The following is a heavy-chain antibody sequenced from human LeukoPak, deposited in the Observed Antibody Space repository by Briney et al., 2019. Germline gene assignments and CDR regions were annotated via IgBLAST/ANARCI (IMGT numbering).Heavy chain of an antibody. Sequence: ASVKVSCKASGYTFSTYLIHWVRQAPGQGLEWMGIINPSGGPTTYAQKFQGRVTMTRDVSTSTVYMELSSLTFDDTAVYYCARASTGSGAFDYWGQGNLVTVSS. CDR3: ARASTGSGAFDY. CDR2: INPSGGPT. V-gene: IGHV1-46*01. CDR1: GYTFSTYL. J-gene: IGHJ4*02. D-gene: IGHD3-10*01.